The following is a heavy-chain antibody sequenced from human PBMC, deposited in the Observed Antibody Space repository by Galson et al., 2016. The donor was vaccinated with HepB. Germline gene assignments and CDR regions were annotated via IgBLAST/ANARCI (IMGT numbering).Heavy chain of an antibody. D-gene: IGHD3-10*01. CDR2: IKQDADEK. J-gene: IGHJ6*02. V-gene: IGHV3-7*01. CDR3: AKDNYYGTGSYYPYKYYGMDV. Sequence: NIKQDADEKNYVGSVRGRFSISRDNAKNSLYLQMNSLRAEDTAVYYCAKDNYYGTGSYYPYKYYGMDVWGQGTTVTVSS.